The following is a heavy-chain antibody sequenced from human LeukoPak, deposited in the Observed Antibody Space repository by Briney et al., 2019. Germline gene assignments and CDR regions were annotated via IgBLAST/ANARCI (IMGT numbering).Heavy chain of an antibody. Sequence: GASVKVSCKASGYTFTSYGISWVRQAPGQGLEWMGWISAYNGNTNYAQKLQGRVTMTTDTSTSTAYMELRSLRSDDTAVYYCARDNNWALNYYYYMDVWGKGTTVTVSS. CDR1: GYTFTSYG. J-gene: IGHJ6*03. D-gene: IGHD1-1*01. CDR2: ISAYNGNT. CDR3: ARDNNWALNYYYYMDV. V-gene: IGHV1-18*01.